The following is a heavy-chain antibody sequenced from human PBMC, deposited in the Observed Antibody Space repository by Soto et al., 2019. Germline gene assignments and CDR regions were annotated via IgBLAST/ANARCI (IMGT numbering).Heavy chain of an antibody. V-gene: IGHV1-69*12. CDR3: ARVPVSVDGYNQMNWYFDL. J-gene: IGHJ2*01. D-gene: IGHD5-12*01. Sequence: QVQLVQSGAEVKKPGSSVKVSCKASGGTFSSYAISWVRQAPGQGLEWMGGIIPIFGTANYAQKFQGRVTITAHESTSTAYMELSSLRSEDTAVYYCARVPVSVDGYNQMNWYFDLWGRGTLVTVSS. CDR1: GGTFSSYA. CDR2: IIPIFGTA.